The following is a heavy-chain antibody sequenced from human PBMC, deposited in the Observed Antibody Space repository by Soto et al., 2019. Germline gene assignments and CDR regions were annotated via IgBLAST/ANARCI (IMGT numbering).Heavy chain of an antibody. J-gene: IGHJ6*02. CDR3: AKVQQLVYYYYYGMDV. CDR1: GFTFSSYG. CDR2: ISYDGSNK. D-gene: IGHD6-13*01. V-gene: IGHV3-30*18. Sequence: GGSLRLSCAASGFTFSSYGMHWVRQAPGKGLEWVAVISYDGSNKYYADSVKGRFTISRDNSKNTLYLQMNSLRAEDTAVYYCAKVQQLVYYYYYGMDVWGQGTTVTVSS.